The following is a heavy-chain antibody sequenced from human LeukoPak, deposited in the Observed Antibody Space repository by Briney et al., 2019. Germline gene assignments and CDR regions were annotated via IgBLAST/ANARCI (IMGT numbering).Heavy chain of an antibody. J-gene: IGHJ4*02. CDR2: ISSGSSAI. Sequence: PGGSLRLCCAASGFTFSSYAMSWVRQAPGKGLEWVSYISSGSSAIYYADSVKGRFTISRDNAKNSLYLQMNSLRDEDTAVYYCARALGMTIDYWGQGTLVTVSS. V-gene: IGHV3-48*02. CDR1: GFTFSSYA. CDR3: ARALGMTIDY. D-gene: IGHD3-16*01.